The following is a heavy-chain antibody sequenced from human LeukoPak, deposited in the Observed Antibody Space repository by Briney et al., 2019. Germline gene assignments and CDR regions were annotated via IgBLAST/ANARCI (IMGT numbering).Heavy chain of an antibody. D-gene: IGHD4-17*01. J-gene: IGHJ4*02. CDR1: GGSISSSSYY. CDR3: ARKDYADYFDY. CDR2: IYYSGSV. V-gene: IGHV4-39*02. Sequence: PSETLSLTCTVSGGSISSSSYYWGWIRQPPGKGLEWIGSIYYSGSVYYNPSLKSRVTISVDTFNNHFSLRLSSVTAADTAVYYCARKDYADYFDYWGQGTLVTVSS.